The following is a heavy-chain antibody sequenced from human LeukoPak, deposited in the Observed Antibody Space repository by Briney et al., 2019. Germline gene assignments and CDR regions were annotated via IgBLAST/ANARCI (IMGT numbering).Heavy chain of an antibody. J-gene: IGHJ6*03. CDR1: GGSFSDFY. CDR3: ATTRGIITLDGYHYYIDV. V-gene: IGHV4-34*01. Sequence: SETLSLTCAVNGGSFSDFYCTWIRQSPGKGLEWIGEINHIGDTKYNPSLKSRVTILLDMSKNQFSLKVRSVTAADTAAYYCATTRGIITLDGYHYYIDVWGKGTTVTVSS. D-gene: IGHD3-10*01. CDR2: INHIGDT.